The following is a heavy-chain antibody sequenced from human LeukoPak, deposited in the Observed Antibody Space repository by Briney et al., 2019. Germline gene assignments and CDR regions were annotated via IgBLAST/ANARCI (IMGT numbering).Heavy chain of an antibody. D-gene: IGHD5-24*01. Sequence: ASVKVSCKASGYTFTSYDINWVRQATGQGLEWMGWMNPNSGNTGYAQKFQGRVTMTRNTSISTAYMELSSLRSEDTAVYYCARDRDGYNSLRFDPWGQGTLVTVSA. CDR3: ARDRDGYNSLRFDP. CDR2: MNPNSGNT. V-gene: IGHV1-8*01. CDR1: GYTFTSYD. J-gene: IGHJ5*02.